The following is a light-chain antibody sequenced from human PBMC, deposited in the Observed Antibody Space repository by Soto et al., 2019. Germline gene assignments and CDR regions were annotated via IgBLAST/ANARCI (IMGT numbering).Light chain of an antibody. CDR2: DAS. J-gene: IGKJ5*01. CDR1: QDINKN. CDR3: QQYESLPLT. V-gene: IGKV1-33*01. Sequence: DIQMTQSPSSLFASVGERVTITFQASQDINKNLIWYQQKPGKAPKLLIYDASDLETGVPSRFSGSGSGTGFTFTISSLQPEDFATYYCQQYESLPLTFGQGTRREIK.